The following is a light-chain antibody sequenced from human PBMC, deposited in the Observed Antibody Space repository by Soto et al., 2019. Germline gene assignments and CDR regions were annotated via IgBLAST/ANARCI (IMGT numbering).Light chain of an antibody. V-gene: IGKV3-15*01. CDR3: QQYYKWPLT. CDR1: QSVSSN. J-gene: IGKJ1*01. CDR2: GAS. Sequence: IIMTQSPATLSVSPGERATLSCRASQSVSSNLAWYQQRRGQAPRLLIHGASTRATGIPARFSGSGSGAEFTLTISSLQSEDFAVYYCQQYYKWPLTFGQGTKLEIK.